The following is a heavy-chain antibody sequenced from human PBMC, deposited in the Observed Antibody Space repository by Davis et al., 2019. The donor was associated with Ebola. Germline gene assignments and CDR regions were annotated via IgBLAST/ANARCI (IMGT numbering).Heavy chain of an antibody. V-gene: IGHV4-4*07. J-gene: IGHJ4*02. CDR1: GGSISSYY. D-gene: IGHD5-18*01. CDR3: AREDIAMFI. CDR2: IYTSGSA. Sequence: PSETLSLTCTVSGGSISSYYWSWIRQPAGKGLEWIGRIYTSGSANHNPSLKSRVTMSVDASNNQFSLKLSSVTAADTAVYDCAREDIAMFIWGQGTLDTVSS.